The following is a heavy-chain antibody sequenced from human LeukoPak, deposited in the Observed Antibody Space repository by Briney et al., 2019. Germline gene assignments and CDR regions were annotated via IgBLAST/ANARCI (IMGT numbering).Heavy chain of an antibody. V-gene: IGHV4-39*07. J-gene: IGHJ4*02. D-gene: IGHD6-19*01. CDR2: INYSGST. CDR1: GGSISSSSYY. Sequence: SETLSLTCTVSGGSISSSSYYWGWIRQPPGKGLEWIGSINYSGSTYYNPSLKSRVTISVDTSKNQFSLKLSSVTAADTAVYYCARVIGQWLVRLDYWGQGTLVTVSS. CDR3: ARVIGQWLVRLDY.